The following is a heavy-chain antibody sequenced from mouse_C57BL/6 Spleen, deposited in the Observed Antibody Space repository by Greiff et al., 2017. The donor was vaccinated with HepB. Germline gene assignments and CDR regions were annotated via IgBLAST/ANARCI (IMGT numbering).Heavy chain of an antibody. V-gene: IGHV5-2*01. CDR1: EYEFPSHD. Sequence: EVQVVESGGGLVQPGESLKLSCESNEYEFPSHDMSWVRKTPEKRLELVAAINSDGGSTYYPDTMERRFIISRDNTKKTLYLQMSSLRSEDTALYYCARQAVTGTGWYFDVWGTGTTVTVSS. CDR2: INSDGGST. J-gene: IGHJ1*03. CDR3: ARQAVTGTGWYFDV. D-gene: IGHD4-1*01.